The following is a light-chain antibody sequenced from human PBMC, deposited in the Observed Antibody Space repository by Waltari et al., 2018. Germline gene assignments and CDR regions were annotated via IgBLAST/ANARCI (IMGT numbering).Light chain of an antibody. Sequence: IVLTQSPGTLSLSPGERATLSCRASQSVSSSSLAWYQQKPGQAPRLLIYGASSRATGIPDRFSGSGSGTDFTLTISRLEPEDFAVYYCQQYGSSPGVTFGPGTKVDIK. CDR3: QQYGSSPGVT. J-gene: IGKJ3*01. V-gene: IGKV3-20*01. CDR2: GAS. CDR1: QSVSSSS.